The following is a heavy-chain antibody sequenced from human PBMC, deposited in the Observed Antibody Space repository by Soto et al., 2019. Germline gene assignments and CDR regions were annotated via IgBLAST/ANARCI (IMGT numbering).Heavy chain of an antibody. D-gene: IGHD3-10*01. CDR3: ARAHYGSGSYYPHYYYGMDV. V-gene: IGHV1-69*01. J-gene: IGHJ6*02. CDR1: GGTFSSYA. Sequence: QVQLVQSGAEVKKPGSSVKVSCKASGGTFSSYAISWVRQAPGQGLEWMGGIIPIFGTANYAQKFQGRVTITADESTSTASMELSSLRSEDTAVYYCARAHYGSGSYYPHYYYGMDVWGQGTTVTVSS. CDR2: IIPIFGTA.